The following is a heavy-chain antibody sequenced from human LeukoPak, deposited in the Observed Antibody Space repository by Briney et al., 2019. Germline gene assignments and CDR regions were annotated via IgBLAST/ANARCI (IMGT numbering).Heavy chain of an antibody. J-gene: IGHJ4*02. CDR2: IKQDGSEK. CDR1: GFTFSSYW. V-gene: IGHV3-7*01. D-gene: IGHD6-19*01. CDR3: AREGIVVAATDY. Sequence: ESGGSLRLSCAAPGFTFSSYWMSWVRQAPGKGLEWVANIKQDGSEKYYVDSVKGRFTISRDNAKNSLYLQMNSLRAEDTAVYYCAREGIVVAATDYWGQGTLATVSS.